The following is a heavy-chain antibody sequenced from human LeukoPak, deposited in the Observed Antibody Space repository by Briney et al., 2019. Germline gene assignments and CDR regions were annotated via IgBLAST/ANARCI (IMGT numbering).Heavy chain of an antibody. Sequence: ASVKVSCKASGYTFTSYGISWVRQAPGQGLDWMGWISAYNGNTNYAQKLQGRVTMTTDTSTSTAYMELRSLRSDDTAVYYCAGQDPSAGPFDYWGQGTLVTVSS. CDR1: GYTFTSYG. J-gene: IGHJ4*02. V-gene: IGHV1-18*01. CDR2: ISAYNGNT. CDR3: AGQDPSAGPFDY. D-gene: IGHD6-13*01.